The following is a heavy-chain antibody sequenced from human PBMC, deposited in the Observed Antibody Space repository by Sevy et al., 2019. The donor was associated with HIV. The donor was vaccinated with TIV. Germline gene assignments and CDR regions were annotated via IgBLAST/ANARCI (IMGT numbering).Heavy chain of an antibody. D-gene: IGHD1-26*01. CDR3: ARGGPPTSSGSYFDS. Sequence: SETLSLTCTVSGGSISSYYWNWIRQPAGKGLEWIGRIYTSGSTNYNPSLKSRVTMSVDTSKNQFSLKLSSVTAADTAVYYCARGGPPTSSGSYFDSWGQGTLVIVSS. CDR1: GGSISSYY. J-gene: IGHJ4*02. CDR2: IYTSGST. V-gene: IGHV4-4*07.